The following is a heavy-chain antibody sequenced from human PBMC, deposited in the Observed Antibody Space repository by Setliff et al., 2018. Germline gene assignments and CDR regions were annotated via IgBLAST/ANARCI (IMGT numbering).Heavy chain of an antibody. CDR2: INPSGGGT. V-gene: IGHV1-2*04. D-gene: IGHD3-3*01. Sequence: ASVKVSCKASGYTFTSYYMHWVRQAPGQGLEWMGIINPSGGGTNYAQKFQGWVTMTRDTSISTAYMELSRLRSDDTAVYYCARAQSWSGGPYYFDNWGQGTLVTVSS. CDR1: GYTFTSYY. J-gene: IGHJ4*02. CDR3: ARAQSWSGGPYYFDN.